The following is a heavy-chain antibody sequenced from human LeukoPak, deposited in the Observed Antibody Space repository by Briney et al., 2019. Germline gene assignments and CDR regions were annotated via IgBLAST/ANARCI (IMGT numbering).Heavy chain of an antibody. CDR1: GGSFSGYY. CDR2: INHSGST. V-gene: IGHV4-34*01. J-gene: IGHJ4*02. D-gene: IGHD1-14*01. Sequence: SETLSLTCAVYGGSFSGYYWSWIRQPPGKGLEWIGEINHSGSTNYNPSLRSRVTISVDTSKNQFSLKLSSVTAADTAVYYCARGGITQIDYWGQGTLVTVSS. CDR3: ARGGITQIDY.